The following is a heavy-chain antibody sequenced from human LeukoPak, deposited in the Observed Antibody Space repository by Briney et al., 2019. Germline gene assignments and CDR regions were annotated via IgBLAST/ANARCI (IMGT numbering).Heavy chain of an antibody. CDR1: GDSVSSNSAA. Sequence: SQTLSLTCAISGDSVSSNSAAWNWIRQSPSRGLEWLGSIYYRSKWYNDYEVSVKSRITMNPDTSKNQFSLQLNSVTPEDTAVYYCARDRENRQWLDFWGQGTLVTVSS. CDR3: ARDRENRQWLDF. CDR2: IYYRSKWYN. V-gene: IGHV6-1*01. J-gene: IGHJ4*02. D-gene: IGHD6-19*01.